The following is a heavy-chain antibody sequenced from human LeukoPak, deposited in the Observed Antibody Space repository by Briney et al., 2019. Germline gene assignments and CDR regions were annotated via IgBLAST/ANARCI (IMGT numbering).Heavy chain of an antibody. V-gene: IGHV4-59*01. D-gene: IGHD3-10*01. CDR2: IYYSGST. CDR1: GGSINSYY. J-gene: IGHJ4*02. CDR3: ALIDYYNYALVY. Sequence: SETLSLTCSVSGGSINSYYWSWIRQPPGKGLEWLGYIYYSGSTNYSPSLKSRVSISDTSKNQFSLNLRSVTAADTAVFYCALIDYYNYALVYWGQGTLVTVSS.